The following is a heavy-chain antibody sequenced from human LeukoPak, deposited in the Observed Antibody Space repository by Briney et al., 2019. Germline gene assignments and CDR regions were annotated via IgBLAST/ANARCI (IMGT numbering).Heavy chain of an antibody. D-gene: IGHD3-22*01. CDR2: IYYDGSNK. V-gene: IGHV3-33*01. J-gene: IGHJ4*02. CDR1: GFTFSNYD. CDR3: ARWYYYDSSGSPDH. Sequence: GRSLRLSCAASGFTFSNYDMHWVRQAPGKGLEWVAVIYYDGSNKYYADSVKGRFTISRDNSKNTLYLQMNSLRAEDTAVYYCARWYYYDSSGSPDHWGQGTLVTVSS.